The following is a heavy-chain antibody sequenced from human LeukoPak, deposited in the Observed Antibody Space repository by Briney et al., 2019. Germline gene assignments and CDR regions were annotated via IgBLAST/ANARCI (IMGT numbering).Heavy chain of an antibody. V-gene: IGHV3-13*01. D-gene: IGHD6-13*01. J-gene: IGHJ3*02. CDR3: ARRSAAAGIDAFDI. CDR1: GFSFSNYD. Sequence: PGGSLRLSCSASGFSFSNYDMHWVRQPTGKGLEWVSAVGTGGDTYYAGSVKGRFTVVRENAKNTLYLQMNSLRAGDTAMYYCARRSAAAGIDAFDIWGQGTMVTVSS. CDR2: VGTGGDT.